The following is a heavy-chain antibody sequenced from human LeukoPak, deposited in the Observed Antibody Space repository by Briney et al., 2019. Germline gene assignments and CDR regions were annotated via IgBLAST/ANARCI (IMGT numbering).Heavy chain of an antibody. CDR1: GGSISSSSYF. Sequence: SETLSLTCSVSGGSISSSSYFWGWIRQPPGKGLEWIATIYYTGSAYYNPSLKSRVTISVDTSKNQFSLRLSSVTAADTAVYYCARQIRETTVTQQGSFDFWGQGTLVTVST. J-gene: IGHJ4*02. V-gene: IGHV4-39*01. D-gene: IGHD4-17*01. CDR2: IYYTGSA. CDR3: ARQIRETTVTQQGSFDF.